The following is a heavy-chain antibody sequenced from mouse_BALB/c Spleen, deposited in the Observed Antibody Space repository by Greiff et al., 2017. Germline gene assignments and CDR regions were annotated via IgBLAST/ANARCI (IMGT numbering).Heavy chain of an antibody. CDR1: GYTFTSYV. D-gene: IGHD2-4*01. Sequence: VQLQQSGPELVKPGASVKMSCKASGYTFTSYVMHWVKQKPGQGLEWIGYINPYNDGTKYNEKFKGKATLTSDKSSSTAYMELSSLTSEDSAVYYCARNYDYGYYAMDYWGQGTSVTVSS. CDR2: INPYNDGT. CDR3: ARNYDYGYYAMDY. J-gene: IGHJ4*01. V-gene: IGHV1-14*01.